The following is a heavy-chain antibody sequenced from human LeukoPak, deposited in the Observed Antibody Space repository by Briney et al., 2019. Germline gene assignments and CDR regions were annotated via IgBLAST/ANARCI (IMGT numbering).Heavy chain of an antibody. Sequence: GGSLRLSCAGSGSTFSSHTMSWVRQAPGKGLEWISYISSTSSSIYYADSGKGRFTTSRDNAKNPLYLQMSSLRAEDTAVYYCARNLPAADYWGQGTLVTVSS. CDR3: ARNLPAADY. V-gene: IGHV3-48*04. D-gene: IGHD2-2*01. J-gene: IGHJ4*02. CDR1: GSTFSSHT. CDR2: ISSTSSSI.